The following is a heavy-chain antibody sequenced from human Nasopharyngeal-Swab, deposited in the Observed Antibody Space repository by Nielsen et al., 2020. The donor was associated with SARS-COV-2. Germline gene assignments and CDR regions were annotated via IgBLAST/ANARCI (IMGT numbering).Heavy chain of an antibody. CDR1: GDRLSSNSSA. CDR3: ARGSGTYSDYFDY. J-gene: IGHJ4*02. Sequence: SQTLSLTCAISGDRLSSNSSAWTWLRPSPSRGLDWLGRTYFRSKWLNDYAVSVKSRITINQDTSRNQFSLQLNSVTPEDTAIYYCARGSGTYSDYFDYWGQGTLVSVSS. D-gene: IGHD1-26*01. V-gene: IGHV6-1*01. CDR2: TYFRSKWLN.